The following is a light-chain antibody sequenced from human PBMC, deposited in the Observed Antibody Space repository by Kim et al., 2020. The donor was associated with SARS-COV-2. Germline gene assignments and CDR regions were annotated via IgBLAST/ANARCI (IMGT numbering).Light chain of an antibody. CDR2: RDS. J-gene: IGLJ3*02. CDR1: PLPKQY. CDR3: QSADSSGTSWV. V-gene: IGLV3-25*03. Sequence: SYELTQPPSVSVSPGQTARITCSGDPLPKQYAYWYQQRPGQAPILVIYRDSERPSRIPERFSGSRSGTTVTFTISGVQAEDEADYYCQSADSSGTSWVFG.